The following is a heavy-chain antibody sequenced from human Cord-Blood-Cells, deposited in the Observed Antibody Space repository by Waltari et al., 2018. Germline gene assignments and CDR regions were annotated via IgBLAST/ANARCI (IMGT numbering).Heavy chain of an antibody. CDR3: ARHTGGYDFWSGYYAFDI. V-gene: IGHV4-39*01. D-gene: IGHD3-3*01. J-gene: IGHJ3*02. CDR2: IYYSGGT. CDR1: GGSISSSSYY. Sequence: QLQLQESGPGLVKPSETLSLTCTVSGGSISSSSYYWGWIRPPPGKGLGWIGRIYYSGGTYYNPSLKSRVTISVDTSKNQFSLKLSSVTAADTAVYYCARHTGGYDFWSGYYAFDIWGQGTMVTVSS.